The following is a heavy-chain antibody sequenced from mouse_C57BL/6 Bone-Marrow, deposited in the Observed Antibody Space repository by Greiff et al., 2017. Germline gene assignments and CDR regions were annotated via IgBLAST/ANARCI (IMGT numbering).Heavy chain of an antibody. CDR3: ARRGYGSSWFAY. CDR1: GYTFTSYW. CDR2: IHPNSGST. V-gene: IGHV1-64*01. Sequence: QVQLQQPGAELVKPGASVKLSCKASGYTFTSYWMHWVKQRPGQGLEWIGMIHPNSGSTNYNEKFKSKATLTVDKSYSTAYMQLSSLTSVDSAVYYCARRGYGSSWFAYWGQGTLVTVSA. D-gene: IGHD2-10*02. J-gene: IGHJ3*01.